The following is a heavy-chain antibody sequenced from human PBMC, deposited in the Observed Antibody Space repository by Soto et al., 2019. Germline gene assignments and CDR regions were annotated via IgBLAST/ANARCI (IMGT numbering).Heavy chain of an antibody. D-gene: IGHD3-10*01. Sequence: GGSLRLSCAASGFTFSSYWMSWVRQAPGKGLEWVANIKQDGSEKYYVDSVKGRFTISRDNAKNSLYLQMNSLRAEDTAVYYCARVLGYYYGSGSYSPGYFDYWGQGTLVTVSS. V-gene: IGHV3-7*05. CDR3: ARVLGYYYGSGSYSPGYFDY. J-gene: IGHJ4*02. CDR2: IKQDGSEK. CDR1: GFTFSSYW.